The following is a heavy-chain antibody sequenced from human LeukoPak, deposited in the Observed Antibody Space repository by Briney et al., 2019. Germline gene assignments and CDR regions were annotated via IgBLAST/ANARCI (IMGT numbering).Heavy chain of an antibody. CDR3: ARDVLAYCGGDCYTDYYYYYGMDV. V-gene: IGHV1-69*13. CDR1: GGTFSSYA. J-gene: IGHJ6*02. D-gene: IGHD2-21*02. CDR2: IIPIFGTA. Sequence: SVKVSCKASGGTFSSYAISWVRQAPGQGLEWMGGIIPIFGTANYAQKFQGRVTITADESTSTAYMELSSLRSEDTAVYYCARDVLAYCGGDCYTDYYYYYGMDVWGQGTTVTVSS.